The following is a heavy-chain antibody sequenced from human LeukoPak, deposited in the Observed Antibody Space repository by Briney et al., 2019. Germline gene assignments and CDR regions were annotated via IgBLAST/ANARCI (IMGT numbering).Heavy chain of an antibody. CDR2: IIPIFGTA. D-gene: IGHD2-2*02. J-gene: IGHJ6*03. CDR1: GGTFSSYA. Sequence: GSSVKVSCKASGGTFSSYAISWVRQAPGQGLEWMGGIIPIFGTANYAQKFQGRVTITTDESTSTAYMELSSLRSEDTAVYYCARVPYCSSTSCCTFGGDYYYYYMDVWGKGTTVTVSS. CDR3: ARVPYCSSTSCCTFGGDYYYYYMDV. V-gene: IGHV1-69*05.